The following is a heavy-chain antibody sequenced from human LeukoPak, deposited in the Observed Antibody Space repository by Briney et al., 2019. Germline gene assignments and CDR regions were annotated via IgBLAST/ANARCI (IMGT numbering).Heavy chain of an antibody. Sequence: GESLNISCKGSGYSFTNYWIGWVRQMPGKGLEGMGVIYPGDSDTIYSPSFQGQVTISADNSSSTAFLQWSSLKASDTAMYYCARQALDILTGYGRYYYYMDVWGKGTTVTVSS. D-gene: IGHD3-9*01. J-gene: IGHJ6*03. CDR3: ARQALDILTGYGRYYYYMDV. CDR1: GYSFTNYW. V-gene: IGHV5-51*01. CDR2: IYPGDSDT.